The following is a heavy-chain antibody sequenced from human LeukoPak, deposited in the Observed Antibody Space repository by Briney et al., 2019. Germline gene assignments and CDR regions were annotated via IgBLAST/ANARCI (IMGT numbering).Heavy chain of an antibody. Sequence: SETLSLTCTVSGGSISSSSYYWGWIRQPPGKGLEWIGSIYYSGSTYYNPSLKSRVTISVDTSKNQFSLKLSSVTAADTAVYYCARDEHYYDSSGYYYGEVFDYWGQGTLVTVSS. CDR1: GGSISSSSYY. D-gene: IGHD3-22*01. V-gene: IGHV4-39*07. J-gene: IGHJ4*02. CDR3: ARDEHYYDSSGYYYGEVFDY. CDR2: IYYSGST.